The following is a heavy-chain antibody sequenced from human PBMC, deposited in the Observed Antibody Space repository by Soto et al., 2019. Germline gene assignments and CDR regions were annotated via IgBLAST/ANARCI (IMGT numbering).Heavy chain of an antibody. J-gene: IGHJ4*01. D-gene: IGHD3-9*01. CDR1: GVSFSTYN. CDR3: VREHSAVGTSCGFDI. CDR2: IWCHGRIT. V-gene: IGHV3-64*05. Sequence: PSGALSLSCSASGVSFSTYNRHWVRQTPGKGLEYVSSIWCHGRITFYAAPERGRFTISRENSKNTLLVQMTSPRVDDTGVYYCVREHSAVGTSCGFDIWGQGTPVTVTS.